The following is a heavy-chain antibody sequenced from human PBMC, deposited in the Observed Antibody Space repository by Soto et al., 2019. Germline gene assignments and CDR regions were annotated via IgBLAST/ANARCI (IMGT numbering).Heavy chain of an antibody. V-gene: IGHV3-15*07. J-gene: IGHJ6*02. CDR3: TTDMGIAVAGKYYYAMDV. CDR2: IKSKTDGETT. CDR1: GFTFSNAW. D-gene: IGHD6-19*01. Sequence: PGGSLRLSCAASGFTFSNAWMNWVRQAPGKGLEWVGRIKSKTDGETTDYAAPVKGRFGISRDDSKTTLYLQMNSLKTEDTAVYYCTTDMGIAVAGKYYYAMDVWGQGTTVTVSS.